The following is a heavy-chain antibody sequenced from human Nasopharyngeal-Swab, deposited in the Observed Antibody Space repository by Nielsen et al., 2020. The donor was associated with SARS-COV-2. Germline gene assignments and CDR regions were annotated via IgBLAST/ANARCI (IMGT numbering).Heavy chain of an antibody. Sequence: SETLSLTCTVSGGSISSYYWSWIRQPPGKGLEWIGYIYYSGSTNYNPSLKSRVTISVDTSKNQFSLKLSSVTAADTAVYYCAREGIVVVPAAMDPDYYYYYMDVWGKGTTVTVSS. CDR1: GGSISSYY. D-gene: IGHD2-2*01. CDR3: AREGIVVVPAAMDPDYYYYYMDV. J-gene: IGHJ6*03. V-gene: IGHV4-59*01. CDR2: IYYSGST.